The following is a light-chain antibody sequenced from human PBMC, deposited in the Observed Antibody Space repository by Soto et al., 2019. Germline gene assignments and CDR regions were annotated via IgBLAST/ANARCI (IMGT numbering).Light chain of an antibody. CDR1: QSVGSY. CDR3: QQYESWPPSYT. J-gene: IGKJ2*01. CDR2: GAS. V-gene: IGKV3-15*01. Sequence: EIVMTQSPATLSVSLGDRATLSCRASQSVGSYLAWYQQKPGQAPRLLIYGASTRATGIPARFSGSGSETDFTLTISRRQSEDFAVYYCQQYESWPPSYTFGQGNKLTIK.